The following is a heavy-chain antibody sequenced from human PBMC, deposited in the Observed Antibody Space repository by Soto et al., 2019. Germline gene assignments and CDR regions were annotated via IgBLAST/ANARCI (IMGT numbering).Heavy chain of an antibody. Sequence: QVQLQESGPGLVKPSETLSLTCTVSGGSFKSGSYSWSWIRQPPGKGLEWIGYVYHTGRTSYNPSLKSRVDRSMDTTKNQFSLNLDSVTAADTAVYFCARDFAYFDSWGKGTLVTVSS. D-gene: IGHD3-3*01. CDR3: ARDFAYFDS. CDR2: VYHTGRT. V-gene: IGHV4-61*01. CDR1: GGSFKSGSYS. J-gene: IGHJ4*02.